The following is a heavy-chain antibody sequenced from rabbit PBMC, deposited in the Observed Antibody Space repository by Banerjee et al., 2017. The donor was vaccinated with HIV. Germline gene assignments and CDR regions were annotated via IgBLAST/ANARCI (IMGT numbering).Heavy chain of an antibody. J-gene: IGHJ4*01. D-gene: IGHD4-2*01. Sequence: QEQLVESGGGLVQPEGSLTLTCTASGFSLSSGYDMCWVRQAPGKGLEWIACIYAGSSGSTYYASWAKGRFTISKTSSTTVTLQMTSLTAADTATYFCARDSDYAGSDYDLWGPGTLVTVS. CDR1: GFSLSSGYD. CDR2: IYAGSSGST. V-gene: IGHV1S45*01. CDR3: ARDSDYAGSDYDL.